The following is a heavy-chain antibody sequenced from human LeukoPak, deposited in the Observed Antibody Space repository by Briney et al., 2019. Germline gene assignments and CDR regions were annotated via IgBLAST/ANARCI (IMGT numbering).Heavy chain of an antibody. Sequence: SETLSLTCTVSRGSTTSYYTSSIPERAGKGLEWSGRIYTSGSTNYNPSPKSRVTMSVDTSKNQFSLQLSSVTAADTAVYYCARGVKCSGGSSYSFDYWGQGTLVTVSS. V-gene: IGHV4-4*07. CDR1: RGSTTSYY. CDR3: ARGVKCSGGSSYSFDY. D-gene: IGHD2-15*01. J-gene: IGHJ4*02. CDR2: IYTSGST.